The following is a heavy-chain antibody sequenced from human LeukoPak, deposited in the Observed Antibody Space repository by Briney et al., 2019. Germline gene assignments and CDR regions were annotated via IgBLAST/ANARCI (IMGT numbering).Heavy chain of an antibody. D-gene: IGHD2-2*01. CDR1: GFTFSSYW. J-gene: IGHJ4*02. CDR3: ARSILPAANAIDY. V-gene: IGHV3-48*04. CDR2: MSSSGSTI. Sequence: PGGSLRLSCAASGFTFSSYWMHWVRQAPGKGLEWISYMSSSGSTISHADSVTGRFTVSRDNAKNSLYLQMNSLRAEDTAVYYCARSILPAANAIDYWGQGTLLTVSS.